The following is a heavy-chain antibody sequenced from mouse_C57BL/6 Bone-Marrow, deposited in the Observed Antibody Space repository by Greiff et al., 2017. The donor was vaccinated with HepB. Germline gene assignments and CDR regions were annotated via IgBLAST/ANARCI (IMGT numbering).Heavy chain of an antibody. J-gene: IGHJ3*01. CDR2: IDPENGDT. Sequence: VQLQQSGAELVRPGASVKLSCTASGFNIKDDYMHWVKQRPEQGLEWIGWIDPENGDTEYASKFQGKATITADTSSNTAYLQLSSLTSEDTVVYYCTTGDYGGAWFAYWGQGTLVTVSA. CDR1: GFNIKDDY. D-gene: IGHD1-1*02. V-gene: IGHV14-4*01. CDR3: TTGDYGGAWFAY.